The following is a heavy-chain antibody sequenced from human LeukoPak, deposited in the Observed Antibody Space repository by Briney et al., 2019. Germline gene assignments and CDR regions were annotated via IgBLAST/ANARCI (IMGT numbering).Heavy chain of an antibody. Sequence: AGGSLRLSCAASGFTVSSNYMSWVGQAPGKGLEWVSVIYSGGSTYYADSVKGRFTISRDNSKNTLYLQMNSLRAEDTAVYYCARADGDYSDYWGQGTLVTVSS. CDR1: GFTVSSNY. CDR3: ARADGDYSDY. D-gene: IGHD4-17*01. CDR2: IYSGGST. J-gene: IGHJ4*02. V-gene: IGHV3-66*01.